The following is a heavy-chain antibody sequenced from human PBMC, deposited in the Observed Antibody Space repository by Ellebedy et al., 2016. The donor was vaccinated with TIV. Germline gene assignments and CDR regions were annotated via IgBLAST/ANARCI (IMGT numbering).Heavy chain of an antibody. CDR2: ISDSGSTT. J-gene: IGHJ5*02. V-gene: IGHV3-11*01. D-gene: IGHD1-14*01. CDR3: ARDTRFIDHQHNWFDP. CDR1: GFIFSDYY. Sequence: GESLKIPCAVSGFIFSDYYMNWIRQAPGKGLEWVSYISDSGSTTYYADSVKGRFTISRDNAKNSLYLQMNSLRAEDTAIYYCARDTRFIDHQHNWFDPWGQGTLVTVSS.